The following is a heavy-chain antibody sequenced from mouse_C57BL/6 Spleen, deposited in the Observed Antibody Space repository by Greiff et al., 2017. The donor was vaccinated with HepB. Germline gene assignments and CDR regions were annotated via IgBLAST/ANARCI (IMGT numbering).Heavy chain of an antibody. Sequence: QVQLKQPGAELVKPGASVKLSCKASGYTFTSYWMQWVKQRPGQGLEWIGEIDPSDSYTNYNQKFKGKATLTVDTSSSTAYMQLSSLTSEDSAVYYCARSGDGYLDYWGQGTTLTVSS. CDR1: GYTFTSYW. V-gene: IGHV1-50*01. D-gene: IGHD2-3*01. CDR3: ARSGDGYLDY. J-gene: IGHJ2*01. CDR2: IDPSDSYT.